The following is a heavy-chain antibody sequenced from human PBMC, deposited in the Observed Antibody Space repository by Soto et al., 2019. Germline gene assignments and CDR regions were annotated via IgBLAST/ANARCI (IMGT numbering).Heavy chain of an antibody. CDR3: AKDPFNGHGVFDGFDS. CDR2: IGRTDI. D-gene: IGHD2-8*01. CDR1: VFTGRIHA. J-gene: IGHJ3*02. Sequence: QPWGSLRLGGAAAVFTGRIHAMSWVRQAPGKALERVSTIGRTDIYYAECVKRLFTISRDNSKDLLFLELNSLRADDTAVYYSAKDPFNGHGVFDGFDSWGQGTMVTVSS. V-gene: IGHV3-23*01.